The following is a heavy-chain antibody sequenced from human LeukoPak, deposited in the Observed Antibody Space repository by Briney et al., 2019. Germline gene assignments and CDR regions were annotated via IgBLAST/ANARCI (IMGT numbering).Heavy chain of an antibody. CDR1: GFTFSSYA. CDR2: ISYDGSNK. V-gene: IGHV3-30*04. Sequence: GGSLRLSCAASGFTFSSYAMHWVRQAPGKGLEWVAVISYDGSNKYYADSVKGRFTISRDNSKNTLYLQMNSLRAEDTAVYYSFSTFIVLMVYAILGYYHYYMDVWGKGTTVTVSS. CDR3: FSTFIVLMVYAILGYYHYYMDV. D-gene: IGHD2-8*01. J-gene: IGHJ6*03.